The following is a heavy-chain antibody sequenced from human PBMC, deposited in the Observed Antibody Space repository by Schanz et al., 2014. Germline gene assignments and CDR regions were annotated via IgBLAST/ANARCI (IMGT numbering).Heavy chain of an antibody. V-gene: IGHV3-33*01. CDR2: IWNNGVTK. Sequence: QAQLMESGGGVVQPGTSLILSCSVSGFSLNTYGIHWFRQPAGKGLEWVAVIWNNGVTKYYADSVRGRFTISRDRFQNTLYLRMSSLRAEDTAVYYCARPRFDYGEVGYWGQGTLXTVSS. D-gene: IGHD4-17*01. CDR1: GFSLNTYG. CDR3: ARPRFDYGEVGY. J-gene: IGHJ4*02.